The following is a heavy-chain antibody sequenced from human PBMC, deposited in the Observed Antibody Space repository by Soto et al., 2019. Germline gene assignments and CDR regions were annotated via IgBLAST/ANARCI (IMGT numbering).Heavy chain of an antibody. D-gene: IGHD3-16*01. J-gene: IGHJ6*02. CDR3: AREGENYYYYYGMDV. CDR2: IYYSGST. CDR1: GGSISSYY. Sequence: PSETLSLTCTVSGGSISSYYWSWIRQPPGKGLEWIGYIYYSGSTYYNPSLKSRVTISVDTSKNQFSLKLSSVTAADTAVYYCAREGENYYYYYGMDVWGQGTTVTVSS. V-gene: IGHV4-59*04.